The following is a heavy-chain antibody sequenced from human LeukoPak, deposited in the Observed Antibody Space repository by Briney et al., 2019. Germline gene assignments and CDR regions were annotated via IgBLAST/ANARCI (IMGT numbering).Heavy chain of an antibody. CDR1: GFTFSSYG. D-gene: IGHD3-3*01. CDR3: AKDPRPLLRFLEWYKWLIDY. CDR2: ISYDGSNK. J-gene: IGHJ4*02. Sequence: PGRSLRLSCAASGFTFSSYGMHWVRQAPGKGLEWVAVISYDGSNKYYADSVKGRFTISRDNSKNTLYLQMNSLRAEDTAVYYCAKDPRPLLRFLEWYKWLIDYWGQGTLVTVSS. V-gene: IGHV3-30*18.